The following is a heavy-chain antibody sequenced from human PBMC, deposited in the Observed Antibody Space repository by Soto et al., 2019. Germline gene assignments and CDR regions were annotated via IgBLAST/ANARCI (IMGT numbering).Heavy chain of an antibody. V-gene: IGHV4-34*01. CDR3: ARPTVTKGSYYFDY. CDR1: GGSFSGYY. CDR2: IYYSGST. D-gene: IGHD4-17*01. J-gene: IGHJ4*02. Sequence: SETLSLTCAVYGGSFSGYYWGWIRQPPGKGLEWIGTIYYSGSTYYSPSLKSRVTISVDTSKNQFSLKLNSVTAADTAVYYCARPTVTKGSYYFDYWGQGTLVTVS.